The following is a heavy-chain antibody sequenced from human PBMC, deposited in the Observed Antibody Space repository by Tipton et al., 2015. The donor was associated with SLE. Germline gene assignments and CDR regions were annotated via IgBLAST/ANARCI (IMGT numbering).Heavy chain of an antibody. CDR3: ARPFRELVNVAYDV. J-gene: IGHJ3*01. V-gene: IGHV1-46*01. D-gene: IGHD3-10*01. CDR2: VNPDGGSI. Sequence: QVQLVQSGPEVKKPGASVKVSCKASGYTFSNFYIHWVRQAPGQGLEWMGIVNPDGGSIRYAQKFQGRVTMTRDMSTSTVYLDLSSLRADDTAVYYCARPFRELVNVAYDVWGQGTLVTVST. CDR1: GYTFSNFY.